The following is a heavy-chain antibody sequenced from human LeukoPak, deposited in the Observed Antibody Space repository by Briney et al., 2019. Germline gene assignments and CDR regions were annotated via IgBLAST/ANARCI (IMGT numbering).Heavy chain of an antibody. V-gene: IGHV4-30-2*01. CDR2: IYHSGST. Sequence: PSETLSLTCAVSGGSISSGGYSWSWIRQPPGKGLEWIGYIYHSGSTYYNPSLKSRVTISVDRSKNQFSLKLSSVTAADTAVYYCARGIVGEANIDYWGQGTLVTVSS. D-gene: IGHD3-10*01. CDR1: GGSISSGGYS. J-gene: IGHJ4*02. CDR3: ARGIVGEANIDY.